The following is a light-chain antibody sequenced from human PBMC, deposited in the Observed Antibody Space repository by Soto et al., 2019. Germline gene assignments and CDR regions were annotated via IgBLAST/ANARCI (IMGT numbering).Light chain of an antibody. Sequence: EIVLTQSPGTLSLSPGERATLSCRASQSVSSSYLAWYQQKHGQAPRLLIYGASSRATGIPDRFSGSGSGTYFTLSISSLEPEESAVYYCQQYGTPVTFGGGTKVEIK. V-gene: IGKV3-20*01. CDR1: QSVSSSY. CDR2: GAS. J-gene: IGKJ4*02. CDR3: QQYGTPVT.